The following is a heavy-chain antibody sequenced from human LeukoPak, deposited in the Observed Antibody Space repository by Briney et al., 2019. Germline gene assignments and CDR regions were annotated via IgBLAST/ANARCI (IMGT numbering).Heavy chain of an antibody. Sequence: GGSLRLSCAASGFTFSSYWMHWVRQAPGKGLVWVSRINTDGSSTSYADSVKGRFTISRDNAKNTLYLQMNSLRAEDTAVYCCAREGDVLPQIRYGPRAFDIWGQGTMVTVSS. CDR1: GFTFSSYW. V-gene: IGHV3-74*01. CDR2: INTDGSST. D-gene: IGHD2-15*01. J-gene: IGHJ3*02. CDR3: AREGDVLPQIRYGPRAFDI.